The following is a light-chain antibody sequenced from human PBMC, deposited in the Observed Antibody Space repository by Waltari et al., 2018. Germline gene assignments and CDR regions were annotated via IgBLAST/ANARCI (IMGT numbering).Light chain of an antibody. CDR3: ATWDARLTAVV. J-gene: IGLJ2*01. V-gene: IGLV1-44*01. Sequence: QSVVTQSPSASGAPGQRVPISCSGSNSTIGSSTVNWYQKVPGTAPRLLFYSNDQRPSGVPDRVSACKAGTSASLAISGLQSEDEADYYCATWDARLTAVVFGGGTKVTVL. CDR2: SND. CDR1: NSTIGSST.